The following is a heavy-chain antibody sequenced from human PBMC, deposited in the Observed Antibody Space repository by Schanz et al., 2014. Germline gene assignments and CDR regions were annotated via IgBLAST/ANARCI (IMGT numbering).Heavy chain of an antibody. Sequence: LVESGGGLLQPGGSLRLSCAASGFTFSSFAMSWVRQAPGKGPEWVSGISGYGGDTYYADSVKGRYTISRDNAKNSLYLEMTSLRGEDTAVYYCARENLNWEAFDIWGQGTVVTVSS. CDR1: GFTFSSFA. J-gene: IGHJ3*02. CDR2: ISGYGGDT. CDR3: ARENLNWEAFDI. V-gene: IGHV3-23*04. D-gene: IGHD7-27*01.